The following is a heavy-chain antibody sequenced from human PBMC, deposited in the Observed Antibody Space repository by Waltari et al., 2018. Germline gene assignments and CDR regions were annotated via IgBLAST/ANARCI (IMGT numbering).Heavy chain of an antibody. CDR1: GGSFSGYY. J-gene: IGHJ4*02. V-gene: IGHV4-34*01. CDR3: ARGRLRFLEWLARHFDY. Sequence: QVQLQQWGAGLLKPSETLSLTCAVYGGSFSGYYWSWIRQPPGKGLEWIGEINHSGSTNYNPSLKSRVTISVDTSKNQFSLKLSSVTAADTAVYYCARGRLRFLEWLARHFDYWGQGTLVTVSS. CDR2: INHSGST. D-gene: IGHD3-3*01.